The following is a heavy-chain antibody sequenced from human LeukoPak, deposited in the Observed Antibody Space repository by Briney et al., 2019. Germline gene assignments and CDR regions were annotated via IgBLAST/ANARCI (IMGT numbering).Heavy chain of an antibody. CDR2: IYYSGST. D-gene: IGHD2-2*01. J-gene: IGHJ5*02. V-gene: IGHV4-59*11. CDR3: AREVLGSDIVVVPAVITYNWFDP. Sequence: PSETLSLTCTVSGGSISSHYWSWIRQPPGKGLEWIGYIYYSGSTNYNPSLKSRVTISVDTSKNQFSLKLSSVTAADTAVYYCAREVLGSDIVVVPAVITYNWFDPWGQGTLVTVSS. CDR1: GGSISSHY.